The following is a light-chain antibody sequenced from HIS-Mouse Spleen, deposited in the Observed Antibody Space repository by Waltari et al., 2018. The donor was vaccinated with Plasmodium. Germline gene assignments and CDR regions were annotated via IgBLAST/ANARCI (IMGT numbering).Light chain of an antibody. V-gene: IGLV3-10*01. CDR3: YSTDSSGNHRV. J-gene: IGLJ3*02. CDR2: EDS. Sequence: SYELTQPPPVSVSPGQTARITRSGDALPKRYAYWDQQKSGQAPVLVIYEDSKRPYGIPERFSGSSTGTMAILTMSGGQVEDEADYYCYSTDSSGNHRVFGGGTKLTVL. CDR1: ALPKRY.